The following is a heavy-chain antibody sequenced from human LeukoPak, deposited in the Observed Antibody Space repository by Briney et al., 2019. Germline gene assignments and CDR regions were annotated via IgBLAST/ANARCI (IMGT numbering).Heavy chain of an antibody. Sequence: GGSLRLSCAASGFTFDDYGISWVRQAPGKGLEWVSGINWNGGSKGYADSVKGRFTISRDNAKNSLYLQMNSLRAEDTGLYYCARGSGSYIFGAFDIWGQGTMVTVSS. CDR1: GFTFDDYG. J-gene: IGHJ3*02. V-gene: IGHV3-20*04. CDR2: INWNGGSK. D-gene: IGHD1-26*01. CDR3: ARGSGSYIFGAFDI.